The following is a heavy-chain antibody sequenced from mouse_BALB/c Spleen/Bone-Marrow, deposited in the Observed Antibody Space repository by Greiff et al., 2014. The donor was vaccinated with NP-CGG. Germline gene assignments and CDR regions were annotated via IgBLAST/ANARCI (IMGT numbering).Heavy chain of an antibody. D-gene: IGHD3-1*01. J-gene: IGHJ2*01. CDR2: ILPGSGST. Sequence: QVHVKQSGADLMKPGASVKISCKATGYRFNSYWIEWVKQRPGHGLEWIGEILPGSGSTNFNEKSKGKATFTAYTSSNTAYMQISSLTSEDSAVYYCVRLGIRSFDYWGQGTTPTVSS. CDR1: GYRFNSYW. CDR3: VRLGIRSFDY. V-gene: IGHV1-9*01.